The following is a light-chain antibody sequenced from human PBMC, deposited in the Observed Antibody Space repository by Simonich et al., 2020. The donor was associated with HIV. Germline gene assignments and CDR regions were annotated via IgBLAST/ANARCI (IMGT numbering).Light chain of an antibody. CDR2: GTS. V-gene: IGKV3-15*01. CDR3: QQYNNWPT. J-gene: IGKJ4*01. Sequence: EIVMTQSPATLSVSPGEKATLSCRASQSVSSNLAWYQQKLGQAPRLLIYGTSTRATCIPARFSGSGSGTEFTLTITSKQSEDFALYYCQQYNNWPTFGGGTKVEIK. CDR1: QSVSSN.